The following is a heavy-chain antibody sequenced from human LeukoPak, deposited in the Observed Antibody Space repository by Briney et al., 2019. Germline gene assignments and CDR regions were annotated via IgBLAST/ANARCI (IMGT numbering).Heavy chain of an antibody. Sequence: SETLSLTCAVYGGSFSGYYCSWIRQPPGKGLEWIGEINHSGSTNYNPSLKSRVTISVDTSKNQFSLKLSSVTAADTAVYYCARGTRDYWGQGTLVTVSS. V-gene: IGHV4-34*01. CDR2: INHSGST. J-gene: IGHJ4*02. CDR1: GGSFSGYY. CDR3: ARGTRDY. D-gene: IGHD2-2*01.